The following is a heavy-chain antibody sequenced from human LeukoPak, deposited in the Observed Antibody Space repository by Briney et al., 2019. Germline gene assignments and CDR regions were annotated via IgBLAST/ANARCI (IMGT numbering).Heavy chain of an antibody. CDR2: IYYSGST. D-gene: IGHD1-26*01. Sequence: SETLSLTCTVSGGSISSGGYYWSWIRQPPGKGLEWIGYIYYSGSTNYNPSLKSRVTISVDTSKNQFSLKLSSVTAADTAVYYCARDQIVGSSSRPYAFDIWGQGTMVTVSS. CDR1: GGSISSGGYY. CDR3: ARDQIVGSSSRPYAFDI. V-gene: IGHV4-61*08. J-gene: IGHJ3*02.